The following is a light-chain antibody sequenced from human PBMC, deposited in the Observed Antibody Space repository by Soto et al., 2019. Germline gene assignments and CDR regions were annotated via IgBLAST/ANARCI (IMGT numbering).Light chain of an antibody. CDR1: QIRLYSSENRNH. CDR2: WAS. V-gene: IGKV4-1*01. CDR3: QQYFSNPVT. J-gene: IGKJ4*01. Sequence: DIVITQSPDALALSLGERTTINCKSSQIRLYSSENRNHLGWSQQKPGRPPKLLFYWASTRESGVPDRFSGSGSGTDFTLTISSLQAEDVAVYYCQQYFSNPVTFGGGTKVDI.